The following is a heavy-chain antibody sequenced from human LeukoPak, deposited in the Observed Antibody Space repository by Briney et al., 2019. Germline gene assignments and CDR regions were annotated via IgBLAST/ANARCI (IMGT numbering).Heavy chain of an antibody. D-gene: IGHD3-10*01. CDR1: GGSISSGGYY. J-gene: IGHJ4*02. Sequence: PSETLSPTCTVSGGSISSGGYYWSWIRQHPGKGLEWIGYIYYSGSTYYNLSLKSRVTISVDTSKNQFSLKLSSVTAADTAVYYCARSYYGPSFDYWGQGTLVTVSS. CDR2: IYYSGST. V-gene: IGHV4-31*03. CDR3: ARSYYGPSFDY.